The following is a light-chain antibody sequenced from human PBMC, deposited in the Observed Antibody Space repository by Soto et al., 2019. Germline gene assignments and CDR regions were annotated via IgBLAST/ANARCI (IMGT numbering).Light chain of an antibody. V-gene: IGLV2-11*01. CDR3: GSYAGTYTSV. Sequence: QSALTQPRSVSGSPGQSVTISCTGTSSDVGGYNYVSWYQQNPGKAPKLMIHDVTKRPSGVPDRFSGSKSGNTASLTISGLQAEDEADYYCGSYAGTYTSVFGSAPKATV. CDR2: DVT. CDR1: SSDVGGYNY. J-gene: IGLJ1*01.